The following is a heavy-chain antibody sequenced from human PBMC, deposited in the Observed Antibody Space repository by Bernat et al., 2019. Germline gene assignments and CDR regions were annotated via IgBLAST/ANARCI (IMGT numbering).Heavy chain of an antibody. J-gene: IGHJ6*02. CDR2: ISYDGSNK. CDR3: AGERRAYYDILTGCVACGMDV. CDR1: GFTFSSYA. V-gene: IGHV3-30-3*01. Sequence: QVQLVESGGGVVQPGRSLRLSCAASGFTFSSYAMHWVRQAPGKGPEWVAVISYDGSNKYYADSVKGRFTISRDNSKNTLYLQMNSLRAEDTAVYYCAGERRAYYDILTGCVACGMDVWGQGTTVTVSS. D-gene: IGHD3-9*01.